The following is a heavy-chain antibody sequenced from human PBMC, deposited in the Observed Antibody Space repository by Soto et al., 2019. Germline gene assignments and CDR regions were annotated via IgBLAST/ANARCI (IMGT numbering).Heavy chain of an antibody. D-gene: IGHD1-26*01. CDR3: ATREGLPDPFDI. CDR2: IYHSGST. CDR1: GGSISSSQW. J-gene: IGHJ3*02. V-gene: IGHV4-4*02. Sequence: PSETRSLTCAVSGGSISSSQWWGWVRQSPGRGLEWIGEIYHSGSTNYNPSLYSRVTVSLDKSKNQFSLKLTSVTAADTAIYYCATREGLPDPFDIWGHGTMVTVSS.